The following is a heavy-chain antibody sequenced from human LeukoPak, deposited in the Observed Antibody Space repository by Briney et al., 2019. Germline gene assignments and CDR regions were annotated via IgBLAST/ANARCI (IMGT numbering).Heavy chain of an antibody. CDR2: IYYSGST. J-gene: IGHJ3*02. V-gene: IGHV4-59*01. CDR1: GGSISSYY. CDR3: ARVESSSWVELI. Sequence: KPSETLSLTCTVSGGSISSYYWSWIRQPSGKGLEWIGYIYYSGSTNYNPSLKSRVTISVDTSKNQFSLKLSSVTAADTAVYYCARVESSSWVELIWGQGTMVTVSS. D-gene: IGHD6-13*01.